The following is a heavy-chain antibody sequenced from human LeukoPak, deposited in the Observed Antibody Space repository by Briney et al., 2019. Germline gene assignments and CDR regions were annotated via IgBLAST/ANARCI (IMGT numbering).Heavy chain of an antibody. Sequence: PSETLSLTCTVSGGSISSGGYYWSWIRQHPGKGLEWIGYIYYSGSTYYNPSLKSRVTISVDTSKNQFSLKLSPVTAADTAVYYCAREGDIAFDYWGQGTLVTVSS. CDR3: AREGDIAFDY. J-gene: IGHJ4*02. V-gene: IGHV4-31*03. D-gene: IGHD5-12*01. CDR2: IYYSGST. CDR1: GGSISSGGYY.